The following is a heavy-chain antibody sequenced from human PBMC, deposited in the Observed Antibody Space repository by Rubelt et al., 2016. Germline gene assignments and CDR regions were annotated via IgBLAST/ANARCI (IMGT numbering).Heavy chain of an antibody. D-gene: IGHD3-16*01. Sequence: QVQLVQSGAEVKKPGASVKVSCKASGYTFTSYGISWVRQAPGQGLEWMGWISAYNGNTNYAQKLRGRVTRTTDTSTSTAYMEVSSLRSDDTAVYYCARDRRGVEDLFDYWGQGTLVTVSS. V-gene: IGHV1-18*01. CDR3: ARDRRGVEDLFDY. J-gene: IGHJ4*02. CDR1: GYTFTSYG. CDR2: ISAYNGNT.